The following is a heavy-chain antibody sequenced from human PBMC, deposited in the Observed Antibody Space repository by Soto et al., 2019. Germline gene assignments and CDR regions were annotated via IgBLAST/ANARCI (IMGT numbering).Heavy chain of an antibody. J-gene: IGHJ4*02. CDR2: IIPIFGTA. Sequence: SVKVSCKASGGTFSSYAISWVRQAPGQGLEWMGGIIPIFGTANYAQKFQGRATITADESTSTAYMELSSLRSEDTAVYYCAREEERDGYKVFDYWGQGTLVTVS. V-gene: IGHV1-69*13. CDR1: GGTFSSYA. CDR3: AREEERDGYKVFDY. D-gene: IGHD5-12*01.